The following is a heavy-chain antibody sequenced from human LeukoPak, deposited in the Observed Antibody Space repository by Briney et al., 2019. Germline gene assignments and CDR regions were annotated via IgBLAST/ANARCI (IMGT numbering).Heavy chain of an antibody. CDR2: ISWNSGIR. CDR1: GFTFDDYA. D-gene: IGHD3-22*01. V-gene: IGHV3-9*01. Sequence: PGRSLRLSCAASGFTFDDYAMHWVRQAPGKGLEWVSGISWNSGIRIYADSVKGRFTISRDNAKNSLYLQMNSLRAEDTALYYCARRYDSSGYNYFDSWGQGTLVTVSS. J-gene: IGHJ4*02. CDR3: ARRYDSSGYNYFDS.